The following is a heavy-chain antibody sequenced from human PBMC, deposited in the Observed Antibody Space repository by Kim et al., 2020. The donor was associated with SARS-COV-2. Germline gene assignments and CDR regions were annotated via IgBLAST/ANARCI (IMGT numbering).Heavy chain of an antibody. CDR3: ARADYDSKIHQFDY. J-gene: IGHJ4*02. Sequence: GGSLRLSCAASGFTFSSYEMNWVRQAPGKGLEWVSYISSSGSTIYYADSVKGRFTISRDNAKNSLYLQMNSLRAEDTAVYYCARADYDSKIHQFDYCGQGTLVTVSS. CDR2: ISSSGSTI. CDR1: GFTFSSYE. V-gene: IGHV3-48*03. D-gene: IGHD4-17*01.